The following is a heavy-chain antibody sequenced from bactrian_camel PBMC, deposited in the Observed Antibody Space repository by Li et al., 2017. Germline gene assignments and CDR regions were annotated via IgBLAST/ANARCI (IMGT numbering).Heavy chain of an antibody. CDR3: AIDDFAPCRKGWYRLTGAL. Sequence: HVQLVESGGDSAQAGGSLRLSCVTSGTAYGGNYDFSRSCMGWARQQGPGAEREWVAGIDGDDTTDYADSVKGRFAISKDNTESIVYLQMANLEPDDTAMYYCAIDDFAPCRKGWYRLTGALRGQGTQVTVS. V-gene: IGHV3S9*01. CDR1: GTAYGGNYDFSRSC. D-gene: IGHD7*01. J-gene: IGHJ4*01. CDR2: IDGDDTT.